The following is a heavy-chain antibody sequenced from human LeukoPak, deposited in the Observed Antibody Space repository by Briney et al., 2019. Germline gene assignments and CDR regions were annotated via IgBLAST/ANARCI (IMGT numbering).Heavy chain of an antibody. Sequence: ASVKVSCKASGYTFTSYDINWVRQATGQGLEGMGWMNPNSGNTGYAQKFQGRVTMTRNTSISTAYMELSSLRSEDTAVYYCARAPGSSFAWFDPWGQGTLVTVSS. V-gene: IGHV1-8*01. CDR2: MNPNSGNT. D-gene: IGHD6-13*01. CDR1: GYTFTSYD. J-gene: IGHJ5*02. CDR3: ARAPGSSFAWFDP.